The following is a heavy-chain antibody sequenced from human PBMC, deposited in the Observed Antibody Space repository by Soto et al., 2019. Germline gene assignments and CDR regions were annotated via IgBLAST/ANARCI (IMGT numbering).Heavy chain of an antibody. Sequence: SETLSLTCDVFCGSISNSNWCTWVRQPPGKGRYWIGEISHSGSTNYNSSHMGRVTXSIDKSNNEFSLKLTSVTAAVTAGYYCTRHCDGRMTTNPYYHDGIAVWRRGITVTVAS. D-gene: IGHD2-21*01. CDR2: ISHSGST. V-gene: IGHV4-4*02. CDR3: TRHCDGRMTTNPYYHDGIAV. CDR1: CGSISNSNW. J-gene: IGHJ6*02.